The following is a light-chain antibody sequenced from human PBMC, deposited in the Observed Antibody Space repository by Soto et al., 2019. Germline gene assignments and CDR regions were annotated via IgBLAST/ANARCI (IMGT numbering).Light chain of an antibody. V-gene: IGKV3D-11*03. J-gene: IGKJ1*01. CDR3: QQYDSSPRT. CDR2: EAS. Sequence: EIVLTQSPATLSLSPGERVTLXXRASQDISPLLAWYQQKPGQPPRIXIYEASKRAAGIPARFSGSGSGTDFTLTISRLEPEDFAVYCCQQYDSSPRTFGQGTKVDIK. CDR1: QDISPL.